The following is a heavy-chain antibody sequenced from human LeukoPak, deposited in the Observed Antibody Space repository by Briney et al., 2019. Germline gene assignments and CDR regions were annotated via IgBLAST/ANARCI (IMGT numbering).Heavy chain of an antibody. V-gene: IGHV4-61*08. D-gene: IGHD6-19*01. Sequence: PSETLSLTCTVSGGSISSGDYYWSWIRQPPGKGLEWIGYIYYSGSTNYNPSLKSRVTISVDTSKNQFSLKLSSVTAADTAVYYCARGIAVGGYDWFDPWGQGTLVTVSS. J-gene: IGHJ5*02. CDR1: GGSISSGDYY. CDR2: IYYSGST. CDR3: ARGIAVGGYDWFDP.